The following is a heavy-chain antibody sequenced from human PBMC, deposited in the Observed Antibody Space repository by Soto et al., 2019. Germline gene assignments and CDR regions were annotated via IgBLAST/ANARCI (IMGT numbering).Heavy chain of an antibody. CDR1: GGSISSSSYY. CDR3: ARQMVATTESPFDY. CDR2: IYYSGST. V-gene: IGHV4-39*01. J-gene: IGHJ4*02. D-gene: IGHD5-12*01. Sequence: PSETLSLTCTVSGGSISSSSYYWGWIRQPPGKGLEWIGSIYYSGSTYYNPSLKSRVTISVDTSKNQFSLKLSSVTAADTAVYYCARQMVATTESPFDYWGQGTLVTVSS.